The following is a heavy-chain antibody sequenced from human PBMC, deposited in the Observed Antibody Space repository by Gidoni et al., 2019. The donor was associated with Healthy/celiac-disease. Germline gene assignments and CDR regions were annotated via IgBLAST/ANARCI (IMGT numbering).Heavy chain of an antibody. J-gene: IGHJ4*02. CDR3: AKDPGKHVGVFDY. Sequence: EVQLLESGGGLVQPGVSLRLSCAASGFTFSSYAMSWVRQAPGKGLEWVSAISGSGGSTYYADSVKGRFTISRDNSKNTLYLKRNSLRAEDTAVYYCAKDPGKHVGVFDYWGQGTLVTVSS. V-gene: IGHV3-23*01. CDR1: GFTFSSYA. D-gene: IGHD3-10*01. CDR2: ISGSGGST.